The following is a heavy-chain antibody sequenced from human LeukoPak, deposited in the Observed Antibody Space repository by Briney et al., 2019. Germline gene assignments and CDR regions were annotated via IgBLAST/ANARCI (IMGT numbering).Heavy chain of an antibody. CDR3: ADFGGGRGN. CDR1: GFTFSSYS. J-gene: IGHJ4*02. V-gene: IGHV3-48*01. Sequence: GGSLRPSCAASGFTFSSYSMNWVRQAPGKGLGWVSYISSSSSTIYYADSVKGRFTISRDNAKNSLYLQMNSLRAEDTAVYYCADFGGGRGNWGQGTLVTVSS. CDR2: ISSSSSTI. D-gene: IGHD3-16*01.